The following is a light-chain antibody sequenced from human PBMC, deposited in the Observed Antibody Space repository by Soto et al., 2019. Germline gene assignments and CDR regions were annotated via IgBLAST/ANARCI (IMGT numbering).Light chain of an antibody. CDR2: DAS. CDR1: QSITSNF. CDR3: HHFADSPT. J-gene: IGKJ4*01. Sequence: IVLMQSPVTLSLSPGERATLSCGASQSITSNFVAWYQKKPGLAPRLLIFDASTRAIGIPDRFSGSGSGTDFTLTIRGLEPEDSAVYYCHHFADSPTFGGGTKVEIK. V-gene: IGKV3D-20*01.